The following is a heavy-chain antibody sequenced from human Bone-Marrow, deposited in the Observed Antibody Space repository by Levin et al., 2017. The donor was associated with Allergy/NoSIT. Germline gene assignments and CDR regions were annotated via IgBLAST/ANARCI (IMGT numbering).Heavy chain of an antibody. CDR2: INPSGGST. D-gene: IGHD3-22*01. J-gene: IGHJ4*02. V-gene: IGHV1-46*01. CDR3: ARVVRRGRKDYYDSSGYYYAFDY. CDR1: GYTFTSYY. Sequence: ASVKVSCKASGYTFTSYYMHWVRQAPGQGLEWMGIINPSGGSTSYAQKFQGRVTMTRDTSTSTVYMELSSLRSEDTAVYYCARVVRRGRKDYYDSSGYYYAFDYWGQGTLVTVSS.